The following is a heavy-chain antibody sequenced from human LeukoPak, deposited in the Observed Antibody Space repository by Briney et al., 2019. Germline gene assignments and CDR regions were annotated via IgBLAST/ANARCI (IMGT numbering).Heavy chain of an antibody. CDR3: ARVQGHPPNGLDV. Sequence: HPGGSLRLSCAASGFTFSSYWMSWVRQAPGKGLERVANIKQDGSEKYYVDSVKGRFTISRDNAKNSLYLQMNSLRAEDTAVYYCARVQGHPPNGLDVWGQGTMVTVSS. CDR1: GFTFSSYW. D-gene: IGHD2-8*01. V-gene: IGHV3-7*01. CDR2: IKQDGSEK. J-gene: IGHJ3*01.